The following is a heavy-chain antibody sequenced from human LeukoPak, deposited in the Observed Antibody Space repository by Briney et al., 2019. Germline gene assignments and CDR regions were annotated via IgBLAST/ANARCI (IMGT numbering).Heavy chain of an antibody. J-gene: IGHJ5*02. CDR3: AKGSWFDP. V-gene: IGHV3-9*01. Sequence: PGGSLRLSCAASGFTFDDYAMHWVRQAPGKGLEWVSGISWNSGSIGYADSVKGRFTISRDNAKNSLYLQMSSLRAEDTALYYCAKGSWFDPWGQGTLVTVSS. CDR2: ISWNSGSI. CDR1: GFTFDDYA.